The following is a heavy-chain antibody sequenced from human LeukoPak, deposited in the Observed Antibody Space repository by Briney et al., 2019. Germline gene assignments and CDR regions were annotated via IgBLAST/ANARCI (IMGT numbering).Heavy chain of an antibody. J-gene: IGHJ4*02. CDR2: ISSSSSYI. CDR1: GFTFSSYS. D-gene: IGHD3-22*01. Sequence: GGSLRLSCAASGFTFSSYSMNWVRQAPGKGLEWVSSISSSSSYIYYADSVKGRFTISRDNSKNSLYLQMNSLRTEDTALYYCAKDMWVYYDSSGCPFDYWGQGTLVTVSS. V-gene: IGHV3-21*04. CDR3: AKDMWVYYDSSGCPFDY.